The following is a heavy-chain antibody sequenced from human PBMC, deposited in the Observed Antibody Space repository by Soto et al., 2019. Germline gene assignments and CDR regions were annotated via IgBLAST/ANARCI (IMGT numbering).Heavy chain of an antibody. CDR1: GYTFTSYG. Sequence: ASVKVSCKASGYTFTSYGISWVRQAPGQGLEWMGWISAYNGNTNYAQKLQGRVTMTTDTSTSTAYMELRSLRSDDTAVYYCARDGGGIYVYYYYGMDVWGQGTTVTVSS. CDR3: ARDGGGIYVYYYYGMDV. V-gene: IGHV1-18*04. J-gene: IGHJ6*02. CDR2: ISAYNGNT. D-gene: IGHD1-26*01.